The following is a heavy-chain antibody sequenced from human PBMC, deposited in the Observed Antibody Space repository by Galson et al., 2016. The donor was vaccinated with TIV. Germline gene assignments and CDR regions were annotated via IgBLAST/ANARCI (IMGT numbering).Heavy chain of an antibody. CDR3: ARGAHSGYSSAHDALDI. V-gene: IGHV3-23*01. CDR1: GFTFNKYA. J-gene: IGHJ3*02. Sequence: SLRLSCAASGFTFNKYAMSWVRQAPGKGLDWVSAISSIGTSTYYADSGKGRFIISRDNSKNTVHLQMNSLRAEDTAVYYCARGAHSGYSSAHDALDIWGQGTMVTVSS. D-gene: IGHD5-12*01. CDR2: ISSIGTST.